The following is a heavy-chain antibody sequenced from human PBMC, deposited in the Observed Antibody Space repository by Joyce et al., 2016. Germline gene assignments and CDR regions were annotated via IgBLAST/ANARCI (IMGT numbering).Heavy chain of an antibody. CDR1: GHKFTTYW. V-gene: IGHV5-51*01. CDR2: IYPGDADT. CDR3: ARTTRDSLDS. Sequence: EVQLVQSGAEVKKSGESLKISCKDFGHKFTTYWVAWVRQLPGKGLEWMGIIYPGDADTRYSPAFQGQVTFSADRSTSTAYLHLSSLKVSDTATYYCARTTRDSLDSWGQGTLVTVSS. D-gene: IGHD4-11*01. J-gene: IGHJ4*02.